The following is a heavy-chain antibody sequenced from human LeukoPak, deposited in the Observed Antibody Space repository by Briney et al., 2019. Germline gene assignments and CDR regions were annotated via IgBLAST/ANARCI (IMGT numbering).Heavy chain of an antibody. Sequence: GGSLRLSCAASGVTFSSFAMSTVRQAPWKGLEWVSPISDSGGTTYYADSVKGRFTISRDNSKNTLYLQMSSLRAEDTAVYYCAKFLAVIAARDSLYFQHWGQGALVTVSS. V-gene: IGHV3-23*01. CDR3: AKFLAVIAARDSLYFQH. J-gene: IGHJ1*01. CDR2: ISDSGGTT. CDR1: GVTFSSFA. D-gene: IGHD6-6*01.